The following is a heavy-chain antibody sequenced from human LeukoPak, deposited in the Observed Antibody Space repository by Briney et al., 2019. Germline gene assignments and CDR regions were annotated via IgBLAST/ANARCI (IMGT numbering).Heavy chain of an antibody. J-gene: IGHJ4*02. V-gene: IGHV4-59*08. CDR1: GGSISSYY. Sequence: SGTLSLTCTVSGGSISSYYWSWIRQPPGKGLEWIGYIYYSGSTNYNPSLKSRVTISVDTSKNQFSLKLSSVTAADTAVYYCARRGRGGLYFDYWGQGTLVTVSS. CDR3: ARRGRGGLYFDY. D-gene: IGHD2-15*01. CDR2: IYYSGST.